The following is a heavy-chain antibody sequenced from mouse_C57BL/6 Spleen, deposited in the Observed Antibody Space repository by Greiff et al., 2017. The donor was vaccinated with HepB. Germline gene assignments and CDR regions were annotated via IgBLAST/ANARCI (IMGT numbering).Heavy chain of an antibody. CDR3: ARADSSGYVWFAY. D-gene: IGHD3-2*02. J-gene: IGHJ3*01. Sequence: QVQLKQSGPGLVAPSQSLSITCTVSGFSLTSYGVHWVRQPPGKGLEWLVVIWSDGSTTYNSALKSRLSISKDNSKGQVFLKMNSLQTDDTAMYYCARADSSGYVWFAYWGQGTLVTVSA. V-gene: IGHV2-6*03. CDR2: IWSDGST. CDR1: GFSLTSYG.